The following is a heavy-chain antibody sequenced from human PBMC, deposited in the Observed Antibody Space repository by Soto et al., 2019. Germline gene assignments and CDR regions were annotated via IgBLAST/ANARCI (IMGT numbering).Heavy chain of an antibody. J-gene: IGHJ6*02. CDR1: GGSISSYY. D-gene: IGHD4-17*01. V-gene: IGHV4-59*12. Sequence: PSETLSLTCTVSGGSISSYYWSWIRQPPGKGLEWIGEIYHSGSTNYNPSLKSRVTISLDKSKKQFSLKLSSVTAADTAVYYCARDPGDGDYEGYYYYGMDVWGQGTTVTVSS. CDR3: ARDPGDGDYEGYYYYGMDV. CDR2: IYHSGST.